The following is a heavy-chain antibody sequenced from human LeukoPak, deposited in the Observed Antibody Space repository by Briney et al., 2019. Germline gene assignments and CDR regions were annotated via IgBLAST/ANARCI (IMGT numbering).Heavy chain of an antibody. CDR1: GDSISNSNSY. D-gene: IGHD4-17*01. CDR2: IYNTGRT. Sequence: SETLSLTCIVSGDSISNSNSYWGWVRQPPGKGLEWIGSIYNTGRTYYNPSVKSRAIISISTSENQFSLKLSSVTAADTAVYYCARALSYGDYSNWFDPWGQGTLVTVSS. V-gene: IGHV4-39*07. CDR3: ARALSYGDYSNWFDP. J-gene: IGHJ5*02.